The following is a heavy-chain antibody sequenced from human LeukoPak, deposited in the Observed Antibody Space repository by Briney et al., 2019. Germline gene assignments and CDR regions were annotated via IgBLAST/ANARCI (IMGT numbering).Heavy chain of an antibody. Sequence: GGSLRLSCAASGFIFSSYGMHGVRQARGKGLEGVAVISYDGSNKYYADSVKGRFTISRDNSKNMLYLQMNRLRAEDTAVYYCAKDRGYDLGPDYWGQGTLVTVSS. CDR1: GFIFSSYG. CDR3: AKDRGYDLGPDY. D-gene: IGHD5-12*01. CDR2: ISYDGSNK. V-gene: IGHV3-30*18. J-gene: IGHJ4*02.